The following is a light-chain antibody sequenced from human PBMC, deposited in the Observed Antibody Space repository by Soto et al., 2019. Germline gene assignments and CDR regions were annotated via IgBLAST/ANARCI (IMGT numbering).Light chain of an antibody. J-gene: IGKJ5*01. Sequence: DIQLTQSPSSLSASVGDRVTISCQASRGIITCLQWYQQRPGKAPKLLIYDGSKLKMGVPSWFSGSGAGTNFTFAIDSLQPEDDATYYCRQSDYLPPLTFGQGTRVEI. CDR2: DGS. CDR1: RGIITC. CDR3: RQSDYLPPLT. V-gene: IGKV1-33*01.